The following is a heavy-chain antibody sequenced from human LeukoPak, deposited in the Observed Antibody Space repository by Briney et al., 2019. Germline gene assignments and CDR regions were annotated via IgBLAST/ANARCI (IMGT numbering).Heavy chain of an antibody. CDR3: SMPRYGGYQSDY. D-gene: IGHD6-25*01. J-gene: IGHJ4*02. V-gene: IGHV3-49*04. CDR1: GFTFGDYA. CDR2: IRSKANGATA. Sequence: GGSLRLSCITSGFTFGDYAMNWVRQAPGKGLEWVGFIRSKANGATAEYAASVKGRFTITRDDSKGIGYLQMNSLKTEDTALYYSSMPRYGGYQSDYWGQGTLVTVSS.